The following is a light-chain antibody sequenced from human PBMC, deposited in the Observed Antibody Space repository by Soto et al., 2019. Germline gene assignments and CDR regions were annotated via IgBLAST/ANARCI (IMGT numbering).Light chain of an antibody. V-gene: IGLV2-8*01. CDR3: SSYAGSNIVV. J-gene: IGLJ2*01. CDR1: SSDVGGYNF. Sequence: QSALTQPPSESGSPGQSVTISCTGTSSDVGGYNFVSWYQQHPGKAPKLMIYEVSERPSGVPDRFSGSKSGNTASLTVSGLQAEDEADYYCSSYAGSNIVVFGGGTKLTVL. CDR2: EVS.